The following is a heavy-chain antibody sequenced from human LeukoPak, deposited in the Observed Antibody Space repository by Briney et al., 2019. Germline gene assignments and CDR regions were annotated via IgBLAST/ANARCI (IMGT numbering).Heavy chain of an antibody. V-gene: IGHV1-46*03. D-gene: IGHD5-12*01. CDR3: ASPIVATSALDY. Sequence: ASVKVSCKASGYTFTSYYMHWVRQAPGQGLEWMGIINSSGGSTSYAQKFQGRVTMTRDTSTSTVYMELSSLRSVDTAVYYCASPIVATSALDYGGQGTLVTVSS. CDR2: INSSGGST. J-gene: IGHJ4*02. CDR1: GYTFTSYY.